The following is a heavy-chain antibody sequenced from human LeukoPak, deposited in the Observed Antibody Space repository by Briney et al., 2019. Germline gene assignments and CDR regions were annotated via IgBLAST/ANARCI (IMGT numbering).Heavy chain of an antibody. D-gene: IGHD3-16*01. CDR1: GFTFSTYS. V-gene: IGHV3-48*01. J-gene: IGHJ5*02. CDR2: ISDSSAM. CDR3: ARHYGP. Sequence: GGSLRLSCAASGFTFSTYSMKWVRQAPGKGLEWVSYISDSSAMYYADSVRGRFTISRENDKNSLFLQMNSLRAEDTAVYYCARHYGPWGQGTLVTVSS.